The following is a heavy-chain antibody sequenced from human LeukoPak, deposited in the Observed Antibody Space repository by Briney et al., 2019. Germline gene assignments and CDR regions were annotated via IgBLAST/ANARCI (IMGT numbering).Heavy chain of an antibody. J-gene: IGHJ4*02. CDR2: IYTSGNT. CDR3: ARAQWYYDGTNYSPSGFDG. V-gene: IGHV4-4*07. D-gene: IGHD3-22*01. Sequence: SETLSLTCTVSGVSISTYYWSWIRQPAGKGLEWIGHIYTSGNTNYNPSLKSRVTMSVDTSKNHFSLKVRSVTAADTAVYYCARAQWYYDGTNYSPSGFDGWGQGTLVTVSS. CDR1: GVSISTYY.